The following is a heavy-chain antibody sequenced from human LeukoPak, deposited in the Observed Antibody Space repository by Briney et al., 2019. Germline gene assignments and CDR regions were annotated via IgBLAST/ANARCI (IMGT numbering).Heavy chain of an antibody. CDR3: ARVSTYSAIAY. CDR1: GFTFSSYW. Sequence: PGGSLRLSCAASGFTFSSYWMHWVRRGPGKGLVWVSRINSDGSSTSYADSVKGRFTISRDNAKNTLYLQMNSLRAEDTAVYYCARVSTYSAIAYWGQGTLVTASS. CDR2: INSDGSST. J-gene: IGHJ4*02. V-gene: IGHV3-74*01. D-gene: IGHD1-26*01.